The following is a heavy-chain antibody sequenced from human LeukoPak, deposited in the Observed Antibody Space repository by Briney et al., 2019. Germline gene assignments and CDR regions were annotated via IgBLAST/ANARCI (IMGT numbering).Heavy chain of an antibody. J-gene: IGHJ4*02. D-gene: IGHD6-19*01. V-gene: IGHV4-39*07. CDR1: GGSISSSSYY. CDR2: IYHSGST. CDR3: ARVPLKSAVAGTGYYFDY. Sequence: PSETLSLTCTVSGGSISSSSYYWGWLRQPPGKGLEWIGSIYHSGSTYYNPSLKSRVTISVDTSKNQFSLKLSSVTAADTAVYYCARVPLKSAVAGTGYYFDYWGQGTLVTVSS.